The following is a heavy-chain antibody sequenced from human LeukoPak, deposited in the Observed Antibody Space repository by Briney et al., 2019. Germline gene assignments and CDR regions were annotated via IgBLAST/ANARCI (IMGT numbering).Heavy chain of an antibody. CDR1: GFTFSRYQ. Sequence: GGSLRLSCSASGFTFSRYQMHWVRQAPGKGLEYISAIGSNGGSTYYADSVKGRFTISRDNSKNMLYLQMNILRAEDTAVYYCVKDFSGWSFDDWDQGTLVTVSS. D-gene: IGHD6-19*01. CDR2: IGSNGGST. CDR3: VKDFSGWSFDD. J-gene: IGHJ4*02. V-gene: IGHV3-64D*06.